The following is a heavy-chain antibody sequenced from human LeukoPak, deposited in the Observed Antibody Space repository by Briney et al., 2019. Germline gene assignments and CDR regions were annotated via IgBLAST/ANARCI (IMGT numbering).Heavy chain of an antibody. CDR2: IYYSGST. CDR3: ARGSYDSSGYYGFDY. D-gene: IGHD3-22*01. V-gene: IGHV4-59*01. CDR1: GGPISSYY. J-gene: IGHJ4*02. Sequence: SETLSLTCTVSGGPISSYYWSWIRQPPGKGLEWIGYIYYSGSTNYNPSLKSRVTISVDTSKNQFSLKLSSVTAADTAVYYCARGSYDSSGYYGFDYWGQGTLVTVSS.